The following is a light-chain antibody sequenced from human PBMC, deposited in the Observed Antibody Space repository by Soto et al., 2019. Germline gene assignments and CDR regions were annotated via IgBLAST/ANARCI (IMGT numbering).Light chain of an antibody. CDR2: GAS. CDR3: QQRTDWPL. Sequence: EIVLTQSPGTLSLSPGERATLSCRASQSVRGNYLAWYQQKPGQAPRLLISGASSRASGIPDRFSGSGSGTDFTLTISRLEPEDFAVYYCQQRTDWPLFGPGTKVDFK. CDR1: QSVRGNY. V-gene: IGKV3D-20*02. J-gene: IGKJ3*01.